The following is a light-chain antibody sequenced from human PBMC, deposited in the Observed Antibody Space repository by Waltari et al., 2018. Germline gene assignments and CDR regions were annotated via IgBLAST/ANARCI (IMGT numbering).Light chain of an antibody. J-gene: IGLJ3*02. CDR2: KND. CDR3: QAWASDTVV. Sequence: SYELTQPVSVSVLPGETASISCSGNYLGSLYTSWYHHKAGQAPILVIYKNDKRPPGIPERVSGSSSRNTATLTISGTQALDEADYYCQAWASDTVVFGGGTRLTVL. V-gene: IGLV3-1*01. CDR1: YLGSLY.